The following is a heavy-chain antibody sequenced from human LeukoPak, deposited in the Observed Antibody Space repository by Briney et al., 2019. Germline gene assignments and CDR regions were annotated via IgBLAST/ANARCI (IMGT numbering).Heavy chain of an antibody. Sequence: PGGSLRLSCAASGFTFSSYSMNWVRQAPGKGLEWVTHIGSDGRRIYYADSVKGRFSISRDNSKNTLYLQMNSLRTEDTAVYYCAKRGSDGSYSIDYWGQGTLVTVSS. CDR3: AKRGSDGSYSIDY. D-gene: IGHD1-26*01. CDR2: IGSDGRRI. J-gene: IGHJ4*02. V-gene: IGHV3-30*02. CDR1: GFTFSSYS.